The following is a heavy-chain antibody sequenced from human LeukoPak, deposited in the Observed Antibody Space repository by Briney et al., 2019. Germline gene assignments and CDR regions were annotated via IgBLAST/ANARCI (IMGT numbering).Heavy chain of an antibody. CDR2: INPNTGGT. CDR1: GYTFTGYY. D-gene: IGHD3-9*01. Sequence: ASVKVSCKTSGYTFTGYYVRWVRQTPGQGLEWMGWINPNTGGTNYAQNFQGRVTMTRDTSIYTAYMELSSLTSDDTAVYFCARHHPGYDLTGYYLGYWGQGTLVTVSS. V-gene: IGHV1-2*02. J-gene: IGHJ4*02. CDR3: ARHHPGYDLTGYYLGY.